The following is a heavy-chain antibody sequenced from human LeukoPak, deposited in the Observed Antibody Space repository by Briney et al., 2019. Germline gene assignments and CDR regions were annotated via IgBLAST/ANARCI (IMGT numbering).Heavy chain of an antibody. D-gene: IGHD3-3*01. V-gene: IGHV1-46*01. Sequence: ASVKVSCKASGYTFTYYYIHWVRQAPGQGLEWMGVINPSGGTTTYAQNFQGRVTMTRDTSTITVYMELSSLRSDDTAVYYCAREAIFGVVREYYFDYWGQGTLVTVS. CDR2: INPSGGTT. J-gene: IGHJ4*02. CDR1: GYTFTYYY. CDR3: AREAIFGVVREYYFDY.